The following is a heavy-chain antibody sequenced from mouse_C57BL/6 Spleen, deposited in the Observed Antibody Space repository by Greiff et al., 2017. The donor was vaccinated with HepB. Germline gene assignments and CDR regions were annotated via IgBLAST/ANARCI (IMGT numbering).Heavy chain of an antibody. D-gene: IGHD2-1*01. CDR1: GYTFTSYW. J-gene: IGHJ4*01. CDR3: ARERKGSTYAMDY. CDR2: IYPGSGST. V-gene: IGHV1-55*01. Sequence: QVQLQQPGAELVKPGASVKMSCKASGYTFTSYWITWVKQRPGQGLEWIGDIYPGSGSTNYNEKFKSKATLTVDTSSSTAYMQLSSLTSEDSAVYYCARERKGSTYAMDYWGQGTSVTVSS.